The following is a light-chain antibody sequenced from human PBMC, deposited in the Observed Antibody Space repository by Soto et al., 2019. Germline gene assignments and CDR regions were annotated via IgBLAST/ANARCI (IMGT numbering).Light chain of an antibody. CDR1: HTVNNNY. V-gene: IGKV3-20*01. J-gene: IGKJ1*01. CDR2: GAS. Sequence: EIVLTQPPGPLSVSPGDRVTLSCRASHTVNNNYLAWYQQKPGQAPRLLIYGASTPATGTPARFSGSGSGTHFTLTVSRLEPEDFAVYYCQQYGGSAPWTFGPGTKVDMK. CDR3: QQYGGSAPWT.